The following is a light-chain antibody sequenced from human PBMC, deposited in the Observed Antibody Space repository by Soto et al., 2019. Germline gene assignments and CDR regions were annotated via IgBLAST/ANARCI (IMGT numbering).Light chain of an antibody. CDR3: AAWDDSLSGVV. CDR1: NSNIGPNY. Sequence: QSVLTQPPSASETPGQRVTISCSGSNSNIGPNYVFWYQQLPGTAPKLLIYSNNQRPSGVPDRFSGSKSGTSASLAISGLRSEYEADYYCAAWDDSLSGVVFGGGTKLTVL. J-gene: IGLJ2*01. V-gene: IGLV1-47*02. CDR2: SNN.